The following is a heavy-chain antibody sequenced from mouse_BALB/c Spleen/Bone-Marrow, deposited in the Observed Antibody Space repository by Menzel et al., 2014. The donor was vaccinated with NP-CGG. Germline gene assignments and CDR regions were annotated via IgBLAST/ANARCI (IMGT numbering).Heavy chain of an antibody. CDR1: GYAFSDYW. CDR2: IYPGDGDT. J-gene: IGHJ2*01. V-gene: IGHV1-80*01. CDR3: ARGGISVDY. Sequence: QVQLQQSGAELVRPGSSVKISCKASGYAFSDYWMNWVKQRPGQGLEWIGQIYPGDGDTDYNGKFKGKATLTADKSSSTAYMQLSSLTSEDSAVYFCARGGISVDYWGQGTTLTVSS.